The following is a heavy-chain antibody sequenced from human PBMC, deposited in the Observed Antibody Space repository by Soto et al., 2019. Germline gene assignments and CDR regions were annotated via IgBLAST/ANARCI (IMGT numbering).Heavy chain of an antibody. CDR2: IYWDDDK. CDR1: GFSLSTSGMG. Sequence: SGPRLVNPTQTFTLACTFSGFSLSTSGMGVGWIRQPPGKALEWLALIYWDDDKRYSPSLKSRLTITKDTSKNQVVLTMTNMDPVDTATYYCAHYSSTSSFDYWGQGTLVTVSS. D-gene: IGHD6-13*01. V-gene: IGHV2-5*02. J-gene: IGHJ4*02. CDR3: AHYSSTSSFDY.